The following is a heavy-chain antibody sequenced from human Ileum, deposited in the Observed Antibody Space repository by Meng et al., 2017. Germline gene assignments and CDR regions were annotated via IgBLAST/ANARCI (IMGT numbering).Heavy chain of an antibody. CDR2: INPNSGDT. J-gene: IGHJ4*02. D-gene: IGHD1-26*01. CDR3: ARDLRGGGSYYLSY. CDR1: GYTFTAFY. V-gene: IGHV1-2*06. Sequence: QVQLGQSGAEGKKPGDLVEVSCKASGYTFTAFYMQWVLQAHGHGLEWMGRINPNSGDTKCAQKFQGRVTMTRDTSISTAYMELSTLTSDDTAMYYCARDLRGGGSYYLSYWGQGTLVTVSS.